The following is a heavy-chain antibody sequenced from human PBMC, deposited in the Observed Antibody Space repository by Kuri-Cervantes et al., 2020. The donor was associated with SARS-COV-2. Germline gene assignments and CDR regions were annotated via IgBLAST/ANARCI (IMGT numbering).Heavy chain of an antibody. V-gene: IGHV4-39*07. Sequence: GSLRLSCTVSGGSISSSSYYWGWIRQPPGKGLEWIGSIYYSGSTYYNPSLKSRVTISVDTSKNQFSLKLSSVTAADTAVYYCASSDFWSGHYYFDYWGQGTLVTVSS. CDR3: ASSDFWSGHYYFDY. J-gene: IGHJ4*02. CDR2: IYYSGST. D-gene: IGHD3-3*01. CDR1: GGSISSSSYY.